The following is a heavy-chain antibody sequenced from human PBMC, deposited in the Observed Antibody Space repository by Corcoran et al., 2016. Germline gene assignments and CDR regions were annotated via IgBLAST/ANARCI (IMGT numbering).Heavy chain of an antibody. J-gene: IGHJ4*02. V-gene: IGHV3-48*04. CDR3: ARDYPEFDY. CDR2: ISSSSSTI. CDR1: GFTFSSYS. Sequence: EVQLVESGGGLVQPGGSLRLSCAASGFTFSSYSMNWVRQAPGKGLEWVSYISSSSSTIYYADSVQGRFTISRDNAKNSLYLQMNSLRAEDTAVYYCARDYPEFDYWGQGTLVTVSS.